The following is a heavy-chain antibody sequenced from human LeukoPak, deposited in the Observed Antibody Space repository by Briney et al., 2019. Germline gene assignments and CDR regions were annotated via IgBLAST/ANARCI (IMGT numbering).Heavy chain of an antibody. D-gene: IGHD2-8*01. Sequence: GGSLRLSCAASGFTFSSYGMHWVRQAPGKGLEWVSSISSSSSYVYYADSVKGRFTISRDNAKNSLYLQMNSLRAEDTAVYYCARDNLPYCTNGVCPPVSKGGYYMDVWGKGTTVTVSS. J-gene: IGHJ6*03. V-gene: IGHV3-21*01. CDR3: ARDNLPYCTNGVCPPVSKGGYYMDV. CDR2: ISSSSSYV. CDR1: GFTFSSYG.